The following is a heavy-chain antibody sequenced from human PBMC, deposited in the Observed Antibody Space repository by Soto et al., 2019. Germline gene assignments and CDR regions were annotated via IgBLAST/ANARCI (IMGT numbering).Heavy chain of an antibody. Sequence: PWGSLRLSCAASGFTINRNDMYWWRQAPGKGLEWVAVMSFDGNHQHYADSVKGRFSISRDNSKNTLSLEMNSLRRDDTAVYYCASCERFPRVGVDYYALDVWGQGTTVTVSS. J-gene: IGHJ6*02. D-gene: IGHD3-3*01. CDR3: ASCERFPRVGVDYYALDV. CDR1: GFTINRND. CDR2: MSFDGNHQ. V-gene: IGHV3-30*03.